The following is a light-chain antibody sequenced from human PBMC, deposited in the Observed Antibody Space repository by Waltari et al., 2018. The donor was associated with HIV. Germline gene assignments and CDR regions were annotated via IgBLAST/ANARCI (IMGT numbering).Light chain of an antibody. CDR3: QQYNSYPFT. CDR1: QGISTY. Sequence: DIQMTQSPSSVSASVGDTVTITCRASQGISTYLAWFHQRPGKAPTSLIYGASNLQSGVSSRFSGSPSGTEVTLTITNLQPEDFGTYYCQQYNSYPFTFGPGTKVDLK. V-gene: IGKV1-16*01. CDR2: GAS. J-gene: IGKJ3*01.